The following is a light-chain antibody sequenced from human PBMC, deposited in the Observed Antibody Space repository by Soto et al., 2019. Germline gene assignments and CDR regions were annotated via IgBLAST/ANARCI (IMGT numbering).Light chain of an antibody. V-gene: IGKV1-5*03. Sequence: DIQMTQSPSTLSASVGDRVTITCRASQTITTSLAWYQQKPGKAPKLLIYKASSLESGVPSRFSGSGSGTEFTLTISSLQPDDFATYYFQQYHSYSLRTFGQGTRVQI. CDR2: KAS. CDR3: QQYHSYSLRT. CDR1: QTITTS. J-gene: IGKJ1*01.